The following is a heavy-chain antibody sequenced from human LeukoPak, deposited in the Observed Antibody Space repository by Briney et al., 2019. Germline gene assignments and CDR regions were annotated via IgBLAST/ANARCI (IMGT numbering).Heavy chain of an antibody. V-gene: IGHV1-46*01. CDR3: ARSGYCSSTSCYAFDDAFDI. J-gene: IGHJ3*02. Sequence: ASVKVSCKASGYTFTSYYMHWVRQAPGQGLEWMGIINPSGGSTSYAQKFQGRVTMTRDMSTSTVYMELSSLRSEDTAVYYCARSGYCSSTSCYAFDDAFDIWGQRTMVTVSS. D-gene: IGHD2-2*01. CDR1: GYTFTSYY. CDR2: INPSGGST.